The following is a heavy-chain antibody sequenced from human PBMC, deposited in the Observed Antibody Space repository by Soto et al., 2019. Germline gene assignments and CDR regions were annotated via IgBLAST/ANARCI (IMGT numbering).Heavy chain of an antibody. V-gene: IGHV3-21*01. CDR2: ISSSSSYI. CDR3: ARDSIAVAGYFDY. Sequence: GGSLRLSCAASGFTFSSYIMNWVRQAPGKGLEWVSSISSSSSYIYYADSVKGRFTISRDNAKNSLYLQMNSLRAEDTAVYYCARDSIAVAGYFDYWGQGTLVTVSS. J-gene: IGHJ4*02. D-gene: IGHD6-19*01. CDR1: GFTFSSYI.